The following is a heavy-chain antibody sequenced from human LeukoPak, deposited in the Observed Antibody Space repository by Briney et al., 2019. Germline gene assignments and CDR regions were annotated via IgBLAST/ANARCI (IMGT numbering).Heavy chain of an antibody. V-gene: IGHV3-23*01. Sequence: PGGSLRLSCAASGFTFSSYGMSWVRQAPGKGLEWVSAISGSGGSTYYADSVKGRFTISRDNSKNTLYLQMNSLRAEDTAVYYCAKDGGYCSGGSCYYYYYYYMDVWGKGTTVTISS. D-gene: IGHD2-15*01. CDR2: ISGSGGST. J-gene: IGHJ6*03. CDR1: GFTFSSYG. CDR3: AKDGGYCSGGSCYYYYYYYMDV.